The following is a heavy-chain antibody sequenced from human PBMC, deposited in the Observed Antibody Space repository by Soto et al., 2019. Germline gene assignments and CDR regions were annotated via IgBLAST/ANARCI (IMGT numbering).Heavy chain of an antibody. CDR1: GGTLSSYT. Sequence: QVQLVQSGAEVKKPGSSVKVSCKASGGTLSSYTFSWVRQAPGQGLEWMGRVIPNRGVTNYAKKFQGSFTIVVDTSTSTAYIELNSLRYEDTAVYCCARDKGYCSDTSCPDFDYWGQGTLVTVSS. V-gene: IGHV1-69*08. CDR3: ARDKGYCSDTSCPDFDY. J-gene: IGHJ4*02. CDR2: VIPNRGVT. D-gene: IGHD2-15*01.